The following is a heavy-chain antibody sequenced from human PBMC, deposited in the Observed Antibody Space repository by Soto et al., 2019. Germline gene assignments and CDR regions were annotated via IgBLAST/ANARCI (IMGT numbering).Heavy chain of an antibody. V-gene: IGHV3-30*18. J-gene: IGHJ4*02. CDR1: GFTFSSYG. CDR3: AKDLPVVVATTTIVVGIDY. Sequence: PGGSLRLSCAASGFTFSSYGMHWVRQAPGKGLEWVAFISYDGSDKYYADSVKGRFTISRDNSKNTLYLQMNSLRAEDTAVYYCAKDLPVVVATTTIVVGIDYWGQGTLVTVSS. CDR2: ISYDGSDK. D-gene: IGHD2-15*01.